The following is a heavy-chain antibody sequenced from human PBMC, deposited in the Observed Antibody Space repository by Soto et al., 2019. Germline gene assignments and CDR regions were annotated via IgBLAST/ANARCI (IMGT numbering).Heavy chain of an antibody. CDR2: IYWDDDK. V-gene: IGHV2-5*02. D-gene: IGHD3-22*01. CDR3: AHSAYYHSSGYYYGYWYFDL. J-gene: IGHJ2*01. Sequence: QITLKESGPTLVKPTQTLTLTCTFSGFSLSTSGVGVGWIRQPPGKALEWLALIYWDDDKRYSPSLNSRLTITKDTSKNQVVLTLTNMDPVDTAAYYCAHSAYYHSSGYYYGYWYFDLWGRGTLVTVSS. CDR1: GFSLSTSGVG.